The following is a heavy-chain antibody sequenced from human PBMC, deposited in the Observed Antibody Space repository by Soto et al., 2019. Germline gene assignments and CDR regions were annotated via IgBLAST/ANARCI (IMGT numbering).Heavy chain of an antibody. D-gene: IGHD4-17*01. CDR1: GFTFSSYG. CDR3: AKAGNYGDYVPLSY. V-gene: IGHV3-30*18. CDR2: ISYDGSNK. Sequence: QVQLVEPGGGVVQPGRSLRLSCAASGFTFSSYGMHWVRQAPGKGLEWVAVISYDGSNKYYADSVKGRFTISRDNSKNTLYLQMNSLRAEDTAVYYCAKAGNYGDYVPLSYRGQGTLVTVSS. J-gene: IGHJ4*02.